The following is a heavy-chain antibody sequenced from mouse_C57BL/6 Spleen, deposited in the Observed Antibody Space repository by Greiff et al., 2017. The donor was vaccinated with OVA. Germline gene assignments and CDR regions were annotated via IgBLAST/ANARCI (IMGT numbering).Heavy chain of an antibody. Sequence: QVQLQQSGPGLVQPSQSLSITCTVSGFSLTSYGVHWVRQSPGKGLEWLGVIWSGGSTDYNAAFISRLSISKDNSKSQVFFKMNSLQADDTAIYYCASYSNFFDYYAMDYWGQGTSVTVSS. J-gene: IGHJ4*01. D-gene: IGHD2-5*01. CDR3: ASYSNFFDYYAMDY. CDR2: IWSGGST. CDR1: GFSLTSYG. V-gene: IGHV2-2*01.